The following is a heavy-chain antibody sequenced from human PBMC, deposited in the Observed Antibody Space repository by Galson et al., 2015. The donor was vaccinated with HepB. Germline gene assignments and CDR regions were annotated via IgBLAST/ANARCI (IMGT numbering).Heavy chain of an antibody. CDR1: GFTFSDSW. D-gene: IGHD1-26*01. CDR3: VRSVGGGSAY. J-gene: IGHJ4*02. CDR2: INGDGSTT. Sequence: SLRLPCPASGFTFSDSWMHWVRQIPGKGLAWVSHINGDGSTTGYAGSVKGRFSISRNNAKNTLFLQMNTLTADDTAVYYCVRSVGGGSAYWGQGTLVTVSS. V-gene: IGHV3-74*01.